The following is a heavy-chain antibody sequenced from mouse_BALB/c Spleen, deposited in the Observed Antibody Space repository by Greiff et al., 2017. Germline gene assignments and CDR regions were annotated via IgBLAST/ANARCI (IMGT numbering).Heavy chain of an antibody. CDR1: GYSITSGYS. V-gene: IGHV3-1*02. D-gene: IGHD2-14*01. Sequence: EVQLQESGPDLVKPSQSLSLTCTVTGYSITSGYSWYWIRQLPGNILEWMGYIHYSGSINYNPSLKSRITITRDTSKNQFFLQLNSVTTEDTATYYCAIEGYRYDERGFAYWGQGTLVTVSA. CDR2: IHYSGSI. J-gene: IGHJ3*01. CDR3: AIEGYRYDERGFAY.